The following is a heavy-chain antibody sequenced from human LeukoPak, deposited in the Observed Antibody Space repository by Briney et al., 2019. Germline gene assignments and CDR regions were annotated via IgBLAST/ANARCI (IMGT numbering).Heavy chain of an antibody. D-gene: IGHD3-9*01. CDR2: ISSTGST. V-gene: IGHV4-30-4*07. Sequence: PSETLSLTCAVSGGSISSGGYSWSWIRQPPGKGLEWIGYISSTGSTYYNLSLRSRLSISLDTSKNQFSLNLSSVTAADTAVYYCARDPAYYDILTGYFVAFDAFDIWGQGTMVTVSS. CDR1: GGSISSGGYS. CDR3: ARDPAYYDILTGYFVAFDAFDI. J-gene: IGHJ3*02.